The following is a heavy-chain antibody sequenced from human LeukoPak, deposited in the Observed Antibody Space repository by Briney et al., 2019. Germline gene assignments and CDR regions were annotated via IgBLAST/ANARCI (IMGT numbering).Heavy chain of an antibody. CDR2: INSAGDNI. CDR3: ARDLEPKYFQH. CDR1: GFTFSDYF. Sequence: GGSLRLSCVASGFTFSDYFMSWIRQAPGKGLEWLSFINSAGDNIYYADSVKGRFTISRDNAKNSLYLQMNSLRAEDTAVYYCARDLEPKYFQHWGQGTLVTVSS. V-gene: IGHV3-11*04. D-gene: IGHD1-1*01. J-gene: IGHJ1*01.